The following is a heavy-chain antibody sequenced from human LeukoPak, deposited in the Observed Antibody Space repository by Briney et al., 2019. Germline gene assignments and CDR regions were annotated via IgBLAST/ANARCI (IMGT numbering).Heavy chain of an antibody. D-gene: IGHD3-10*01. J-gene: IGHJ3*02. CDR1: GFTFSDYC. CDR3: ARDTRNYYGSGSDAFDI. V-gene: IGHV3-11*05. CDR2: ISSSSSYT. Sequence: GGSLRLSCAASGFTFSDYCMSWIRQAPGKGLEWVSYISSSSSYTNYADSVKGRFTISRDSAKNSLYMQMNSLRAEDTAVYYCARDTRNYYGSGSDAFDIWGQGTMVTVSS.